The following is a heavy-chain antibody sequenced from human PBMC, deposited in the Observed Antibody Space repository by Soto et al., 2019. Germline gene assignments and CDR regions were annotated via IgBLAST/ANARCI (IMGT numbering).Heavy chain of an antibody. D-gene: IGHD3-10*01. CDR1: GFTFSNAW. V-gene: IGHV3-15*07. J-gene: IGHJ5*02. CDR3: TTAPEIVYYLP. CDR2: IKSKTDGGTT. Sequence: EVQLVESGGGLVKPGGSLRLSCAASGFTFSNAWMNWVRQAPGKGLEWVGRIKSKTDGGTTDYAAPVKGTITISRDEPKNTLYLHINRLKSEDTPVYYCTTAPEIVYYLPWGQGTLVNGSS.